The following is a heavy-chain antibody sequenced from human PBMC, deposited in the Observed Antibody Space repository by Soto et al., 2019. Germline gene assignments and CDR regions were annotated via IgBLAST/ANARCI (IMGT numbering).Heavy chain of an antibody. V-gene: IGHV4-61*01. D-gene: IGHD3-10*01. J-gene: IGHJ6*02. CDR2: MYYTGVT. CDR1: GGSVRSGNHF. CDR3: ARGGEPLGYYGLDV. Sequence: PSETLSLTCSVSGGSVRSGNHFWNWIRQPPGRRLEWLGYMYYTGVTNYNPSLKSRVSMSVDTSKNQFSLKLTSLTAADTAVYYCARGGEPLGYYGLDVWAKGSRSPSP.